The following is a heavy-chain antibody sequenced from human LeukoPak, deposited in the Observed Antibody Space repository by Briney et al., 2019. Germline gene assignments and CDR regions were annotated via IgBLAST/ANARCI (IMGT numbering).Heavy chain of an antibody. Sequence: GESLKISCQGSGYSFTSYWIGWVRQLPGKGLEWMGIIYPGDSDTRYSPSFQGQVTISADKSISTAYLQWSSLKASDTAMYYCARHARYGSGSYPIWGQGTLVTVSS. CDR3: ARHARYGSGSYPI. V-gene: IGHV5-51*01. D-gene: IGHD3-10*01. CDR2: IYPGDSDT. J-gene: IGHJ4*02. CDR1: GYSFTSYW.